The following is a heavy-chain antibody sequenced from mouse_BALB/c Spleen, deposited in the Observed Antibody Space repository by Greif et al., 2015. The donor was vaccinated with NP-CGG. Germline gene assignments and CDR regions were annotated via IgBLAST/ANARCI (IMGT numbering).Heavy chain of an antibody. D-gene: IGHD5-1*01. CDR1: GFSLTSYG. CDR2: IWAGGST. CDR3: ARDLSTDY. V-gene: IGHV2-9*02. J-gene: IGHJ2*01. Sequence: VKLMESGPGLVAPSQSLSITCTVSGFSLTSYGVHWVRQPPGKGLEWLGVIWAGGSTNYNSALMTRLSISKDNSKGXVILKMNGLQTEDTATYYWARDLSTDYWGQGTALTVSS.